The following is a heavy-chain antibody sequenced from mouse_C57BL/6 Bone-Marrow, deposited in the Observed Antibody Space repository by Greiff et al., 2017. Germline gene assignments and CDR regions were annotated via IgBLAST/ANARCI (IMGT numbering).Heavy chain of an antibody. V-gene: IGHV10-3*01. D-gene: IGHD2-4*01. CDR2: IRSKGSNYAT. CDR3: VREGGLRRRSYWYFDV. J-gene: IGHJ1*03. CDR1: GFTFNTYA. Sequence: EVKLVESGGGLVQPKGSLKLSCAASGFTFNTYAMHWVRQAPGKGLEWVARIRSKGSNYATYYAVSVQDRFTISRDDSQSMLYLQMNNLKTEDTAMYYCVREGGLRRRSYWYFDVWGTGTTVTVSS.